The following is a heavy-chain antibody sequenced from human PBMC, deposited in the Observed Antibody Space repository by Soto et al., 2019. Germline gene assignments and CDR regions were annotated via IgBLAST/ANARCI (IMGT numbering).Heavy chain of an antibody. J-gene: IGHJ6*02. CDR2: ISSSSSTI. V-gene: IGHV3-48*02. Sequence: GGSLRLSCAASGFTFSSYSMNWVRQAPGKGLEWVSYISSSSSTIYYADSVKGRFTISRDNAKNSLYLQMNSLRDEDTAVYYCARDRALFVDTAMVTHYYYYGMDVWGQGTTVTVSS. CDR1: GFTFSSYS. CDR3: ARDRALFVDTAMVTHYYYYGMDV. D-gene: IGHD5-18*01.